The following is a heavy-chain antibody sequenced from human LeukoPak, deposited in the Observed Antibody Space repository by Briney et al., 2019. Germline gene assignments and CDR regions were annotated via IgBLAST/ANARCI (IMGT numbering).Heavy chain of an antibody. V-gene: IGHV1-2*02. Sequence: ASVKVSCKASGYTFTGYYMHWVRQAPGQGLEWMGWINPNSGGTNYAQKFQGRVTMTRDTSISTAYMELSRLRSDDTAVYYCARVDTAMVHWFDPWGQGTLVTVSS. CDR3: ARVDTAMVHWFDP. CDR2: INPNSGGT. CDR1: GYTFTGYY. J-gene: IGHJ5*02. D-gene: IGHD5-18*01.